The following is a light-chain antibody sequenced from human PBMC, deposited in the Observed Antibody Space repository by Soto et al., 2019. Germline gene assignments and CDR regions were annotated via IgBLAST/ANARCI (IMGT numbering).Light chain of an antibody. V-gene: IGKV1-5*03. J-gene: IGKJ1*01. CDR3: QYYNNYCWT. CDR1: QSISSW. CDR2: KTS. Sequence: DIQLTQSPSTLSASVGDRVTITCRASQSISSWLAWYQQKPGKAPKFLIYKTSNLESGVPSRFSGSGSGTEFTLTISSLQPDDWATYYCQYYNNYCWTFGQGTKVEIK.